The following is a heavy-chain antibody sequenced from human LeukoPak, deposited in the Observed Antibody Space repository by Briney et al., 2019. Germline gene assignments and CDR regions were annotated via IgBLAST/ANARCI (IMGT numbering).Heavy chain of an antibody. CDR1: GYTLTELS. V-gene: IGHV1-24*01. CDR3: ATAAPGRYSYGRFDY. J-gene: IGHJ4*02. Sequence: GASVKVSCKVSGYTLTELSMHWVRQAPGKGLEWMGGFDPEDGETIYALKFQGRVTMTEDTSTDTAYMELSSLRSEDTAVYYCATAAPGRYSYGRFDYWGQGTLVTVSS. D-gene: IGHD5-18*01. CDR2: FDPEDGET.